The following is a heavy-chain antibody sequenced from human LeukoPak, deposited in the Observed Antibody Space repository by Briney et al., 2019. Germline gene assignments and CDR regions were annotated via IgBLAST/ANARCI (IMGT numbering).Heavy chain of an antibody. CDR2: INGDGSYT. J-gene: IGHJ4*02. D-gene: IGHD3-22*01. Sequence: PGGSLRLSCAASGFAFSSYWMHWVRQAPGKGLVWLSRINGDGSYTKYADSVKGRFTISRDNAQNTLFLQMNSLSAEDTAVYFCARDKSEYDSSGRGDYWGQGTLVTVSS. CDR1: GFAFSSYW. CDR3: ARDKSEYDSSGRGDY. V-gene: IGHV3-74*03.